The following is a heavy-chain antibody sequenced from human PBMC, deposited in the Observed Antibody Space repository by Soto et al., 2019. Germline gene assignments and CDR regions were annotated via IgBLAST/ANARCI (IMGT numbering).Heavy chain of an antibody. CDR3: ARRRADCSSTSCYRVHYGMDV. CDR2: INPNSGGT. V-gene: IGHV1-2*02. D-gene: IGHD2-2*02. CDR1: GYTFTGYY. Sequence: QVQLVQSGAEVKKPGASVKVSCKASGYTFTGYYMHWVRQAPGQGLEWMGWINPNSGGTNYAQKFQGRVTITADESTSTAYMELSSLRSEDTAVYYCARRRADCSSTSCYRVHYGMDVWGQGTTVTVSS. J-gene: IGHJ6*02.